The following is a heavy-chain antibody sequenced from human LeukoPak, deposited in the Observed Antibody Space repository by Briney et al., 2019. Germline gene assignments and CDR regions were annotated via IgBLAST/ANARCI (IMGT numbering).Heavy chain of an antibody. Sequence: SETLSLTCAVYGGSFNEYSWNWIRQSPEKGLEWIGVINHSGNTNYNPSLESRVTISVDTSKSQFSLNLTSLTAADTAIYYCARESNYYGSGTYSAFDYWGQGTLVTVSS. CDR2: INHSGNT. J-gene: IGHJ4*02. V-gene: IGHV4-34*01. CDR1: GGSFNEYS. CDR3: ARESNYYGSGTYSAFDY. D-gene: IGHD3-10*01.